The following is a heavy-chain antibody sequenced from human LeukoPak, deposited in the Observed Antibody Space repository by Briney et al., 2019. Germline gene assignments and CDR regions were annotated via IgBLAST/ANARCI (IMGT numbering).Heavy chain of an antibody. CDR2: FDPEDGET. V-gene: IGHV1-24*01. Sequence: ASVKVSCKVSGYTLTELSMHWVRQAPGKGLEWMGGFDPEDGETIYAQKFQGRVTTTEDTSTDTAYMELSSLRSEDTAVYYCATNLVRPVVPAARNWFDPWGQGTLVTVSS. J-gene: IGHJ5*02. CDR3: ATNLVRPVVPAARNWFDP. CDR1: GYTLTELS. D-gene: IGHD2-2*01.